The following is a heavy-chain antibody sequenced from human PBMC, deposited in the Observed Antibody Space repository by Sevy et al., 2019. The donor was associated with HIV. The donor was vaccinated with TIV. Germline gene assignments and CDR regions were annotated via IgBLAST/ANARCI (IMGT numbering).Heavy chain of an antibody. CDR1: GFIFSDYY. Sequence: GGSLRLSCSGSGFIFSDYYMSWIRQGPGRGLEWVSYISGSGITYYADSVEGRFTISRDNARNSLYLQMNSLRADDTAVYYCARDPLLGIAREVARGGYWGQGTLVTVSS. D-gene: IGHD2-2*03. CDR3: ARDPLLGIAREVARGGY. CDR2: ISGSGIT. J-gene: IGHJ4*02. V-gene: IGHV3-11*01.